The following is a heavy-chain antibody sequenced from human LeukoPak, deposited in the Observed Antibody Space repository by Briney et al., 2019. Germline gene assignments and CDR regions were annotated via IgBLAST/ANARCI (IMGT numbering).Heavy chain of an antibody. V-gene: IGHV4-59*11. D-gene: IGHD2-2*01. J-gene: IGHJ5*02. CDR3: ARGEDIVVVPAAAFDP. Sequence: SETLSLTCTVSGGSISSHYWSWIRQPPGKGLEWIGYIYYSGSTNYNPSLKSRVTISVDTSKNQFSLKLSSVTAADTAVHYCARGEDIVVVPAAAFDPWGQGTLVTVSS. CDR2: IYYSGST. CDR1: GGSISSHY.